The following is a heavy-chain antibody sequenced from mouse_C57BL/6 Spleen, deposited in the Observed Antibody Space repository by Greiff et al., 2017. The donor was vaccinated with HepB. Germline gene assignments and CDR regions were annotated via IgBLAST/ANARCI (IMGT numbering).Heavy chain of an antibody. V-gene: IGHV1-72*01. D-gene: IGHD2-12*01. CDR2: IDPNSGGT. CDR1: GYTFTSYW. Sequence: VQLQQSGAELVKPGASVKLSCKASGYTFTSYWMHWVKQRPGRGLEWIGRIDPNSGGTKYNEKFKSKATLTVDKPSSTAYMQLSSLTSEDSAVYYCARSYSNDERYAMDYWGQGTSVTVSS. CDR3: ARSYSNDERYAMDY. J-gene: IGHJ4*01.